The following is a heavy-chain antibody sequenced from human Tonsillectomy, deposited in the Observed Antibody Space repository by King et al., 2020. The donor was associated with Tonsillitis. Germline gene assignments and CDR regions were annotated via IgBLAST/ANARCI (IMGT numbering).Heavy chain of an antibody. CDR1: GVSISSGAYY. Sequence: QLQESGPGLVKPSQTLSLTCTVSGVSISSGAYYWHWIRQHPGKGLEWIGYIYYSGSPYYNPSLKSRVTISLDTSKSQFSLNLTSVIAADTAVYYCAGESTTSYVFDVWGQGTVVTVSS. CDR2: IYYSGSP. D-gene: IGHD4-11*01. V-gene: IGHV4-31*03. CDR3: AGESTTSYVFDV. J-gene: IGHJ3*01.